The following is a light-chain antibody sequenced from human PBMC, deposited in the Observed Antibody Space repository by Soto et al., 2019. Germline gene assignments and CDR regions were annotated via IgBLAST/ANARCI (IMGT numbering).Light chain of an antibody. J-gene: IGKJ5*01. V-gene: IGKV1-9*01. CDR3: QQLNSYPF. CDR1: QGISSY. Sequence: DIQLTQSPSFLSASVGDRVTITCRASQGISSYLAWYQQKPGKAPKLLIYAASTLQSGVPSRSSGSGSGTEFTLTISSLQPEDFATYYCQQLNSYPFFGQGTRLEIK. CDR2: AAS.